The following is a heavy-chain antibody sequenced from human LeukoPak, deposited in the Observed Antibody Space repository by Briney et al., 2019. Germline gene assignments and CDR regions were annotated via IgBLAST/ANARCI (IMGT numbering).Heavy chain of an antibody. D-gene: IGHD3-10*01. V-gene: IGHV1-2*06. J-gene: IGHJ4*02. CDR3: ARVVYYGSGSYADY. Sequence: GASVKVSCKASGYTFTGYYMHWVRQAPGQGLEWMGRINPNSGGTSYAQKFQGRVTMTRDTSISTAYMELSRLRSDDTAVYYCARVVYYGSGSYADYWGQGTLVTVSS. CDR1: GYTFTGYY. CDR2: INPNSGGT.